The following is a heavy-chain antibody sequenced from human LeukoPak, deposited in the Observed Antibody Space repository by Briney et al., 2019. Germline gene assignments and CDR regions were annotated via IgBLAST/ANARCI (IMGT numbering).Heavy chain of an antibody. CDR3: VRGPTTPYGMDV. V-gene: IGHV3-23*03. Sequence: GGSLRLSCAASGLTFSSYAMSWVRQSPGKGLEWVSVMYSGGRTFYADSVKGRFTISRDNSRNTLYFQMTSLRAEDTAVYYCVRGPTTPYGMDVWGQGTTVTVSS. CDR1: GLTFSSYA. J-gene: IGHJ6*02. D-gene: IGHD5-12*01. CDR2: MYSGGRT.